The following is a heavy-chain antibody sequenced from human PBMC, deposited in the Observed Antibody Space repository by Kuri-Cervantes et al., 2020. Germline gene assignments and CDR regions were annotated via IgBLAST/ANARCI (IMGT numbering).Heavy chain of an antibody. CDR3: ARLGVVDFWSGPFDY. V-gene: IGHV5-51*01. CDR1: GYSFSSYW. Sequence: GESLKISCKGSGYSFSSYWVAWVRQMPGEGLEWMGIIYPGDSDTRYSPSFQGQVTISADKSISTAYLQWSSLKASDTAMYYCARLGVVDFWSGPFDYWGQGTLVTVSS. CDR2: IYPGDSDT. D-gene: IGHD3-3*01. J-gene: IGHJ4*02.